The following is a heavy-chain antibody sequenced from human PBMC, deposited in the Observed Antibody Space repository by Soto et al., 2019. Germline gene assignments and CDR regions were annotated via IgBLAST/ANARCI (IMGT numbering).Heavy chain of an antibody. D-gene: IGHD5-18*01. CDR2: IWNDGSNK. V-gene: IGHV3-33*01. J-gene: IGHJ6*02. CDR3: AREIGYSYGPTIPLYYYCGMDV. Sequence: QVQLVESGGGVVQPGRSLRLSCAASGFTFSSYGMHWVRQAPGKGLEWVAVIWNDGSNKYYADSVKGRFTISRDNSKNTLYLQMNSLRAEDTAVYYCAREIGYSYGPTIPLYYYCGMDVWGQGTTVTVSS. CDR1: GFTFSSYG.